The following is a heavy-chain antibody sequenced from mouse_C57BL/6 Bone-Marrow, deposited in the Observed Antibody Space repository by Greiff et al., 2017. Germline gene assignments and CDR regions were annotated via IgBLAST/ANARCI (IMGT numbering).Heavy chain of an antibody. V-gene: IGHV1-18*01. D-gene: IGHD2-12*01. CDR3: ARGSYYVFDY. J-gene: IGHJ2*01. CDR2: INPNNGGT. CDR1: GYTFTDYN. Sequence: EVQLQQSGPELVKPGASVKIPCKASGYTFTDYNMVWVKQSHGKSLEWIGDINPNNGGTIYNQKFKGKATLTVDKSSSTAYMELLSLTSEDTAVYYCARGSYYVFDYWGQGTTLTVSS.